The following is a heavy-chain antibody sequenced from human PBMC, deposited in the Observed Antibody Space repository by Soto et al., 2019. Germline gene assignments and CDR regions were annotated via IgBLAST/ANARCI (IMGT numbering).Heavy chain of an antibody. V-gene: IGHV3-23*01. CDR2: ISGSGGST. CDR3: AKAHPYGARNIVATIGNFDY. J-gene: IGHJ4*02. Sequence: EVQLLESGGGLVQPGGSLRLSCAASGFTFSSYAMSWVRQAPGKGLEWVSAISGSGGSTYYADSVKGRFTISRDNSKNTLYLQMNSLRAEDTAVYYCAKAHPYGARNIVATIGNFDYWGQGTLVTVSS. CDR1: GFTFSSYA. D-gene: IGHD5-12*01.